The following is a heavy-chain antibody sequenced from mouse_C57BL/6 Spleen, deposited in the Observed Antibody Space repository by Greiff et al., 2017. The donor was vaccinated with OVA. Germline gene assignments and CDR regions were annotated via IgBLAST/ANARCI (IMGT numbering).Heavy chain of an antibody. CDR3: ARAGITTEGFAY. CDR1: GYTFTSYW. CDR2: IDPSDSET. Sequence: VQLQQPGAELVRPGSSVKLSCKASGYTFTSYWMHWVKQRPIQGLEWIGNIDPSDSETHYNQKFKDKATLTVDKSSSTAYMQLSSLTSEDSAVYYCARAGITTEGFAYWGQGTLVTVSA. D-gene: IGHD1-1*01. J-gene: IGHJ3*01. V-gene: IGHV1-52*01.